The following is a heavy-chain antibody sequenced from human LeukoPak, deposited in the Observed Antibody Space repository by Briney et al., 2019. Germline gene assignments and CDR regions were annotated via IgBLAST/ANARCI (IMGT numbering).Heavy chain of an antibody. J-gene: IGHJ4*02. D-gene: IGHD2-21*01. Sequence: PGGSLRLSCAASGFTFSTYWMSWVRQAPGKGLEWVANINQDGSEKYYVDSVKGRFTISRDNAKNSLYLQMNSLRAEGTAVYYCARSIAGFDYWGQGTLVTVSS. CDR3: ARSIAGFDY. CDR1: GFTFSTYW. V-gene: IGHV3-7*01. CDR2: INQDGSEK.